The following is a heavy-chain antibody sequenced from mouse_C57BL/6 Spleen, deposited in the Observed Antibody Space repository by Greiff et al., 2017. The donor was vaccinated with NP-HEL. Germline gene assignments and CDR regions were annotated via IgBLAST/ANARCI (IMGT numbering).Heavy chain of an antibody. CDR2: ISSGGSYT. D-gene: IGHD1-1*01. Sequence: DVHLVESGGDLVKPGGSLKLSCAASGFTFSSYGMSWVRQTPDKRLEWVATISSGGSYTYYPDSVKGRFTISRDNAKNTLYLQMSSLKSEDTAMYYCARFYYGTDYAMDYWGQGTSVTVSS. V-gene: IGHV5-6*01. CDR1: GFTFSSYG. CDR3: ARFYYGTDYAMDY. J-gene: IGHJ4*01.